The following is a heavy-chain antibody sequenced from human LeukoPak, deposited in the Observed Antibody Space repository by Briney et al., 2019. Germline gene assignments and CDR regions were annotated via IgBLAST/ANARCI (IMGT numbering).Heavy chain of an antibody. Sequence: ASETLSLTCTVSGGSISSSDYYWGWIRQPPGKGLEWIGAISSSGSTYYNPSLKSRVTISVDSSKNQFSLKLSSVTAADTAVYYCARRTSNPVGAIDYWGQGTLVTVSS. J-gene: IGHJ4*02. CDR2: ISSSGST. D-gene: IGHD1-26*01. CDR3: ARRTSNPVGAIDY. CDR1: GGSISSSDYY. V-gene: IGHV4-39*01.